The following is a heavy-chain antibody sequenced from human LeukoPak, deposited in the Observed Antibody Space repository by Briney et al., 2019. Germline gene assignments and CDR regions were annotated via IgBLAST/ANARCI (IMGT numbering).Heavy chain of an antibody. Sequence: PGRSLRLSCAASGFTFSSYGMHWVRQAPGKGLEWVAVIWYDGSNKYYADSVKGRFTISRDNSKNTLYLQTNSLRAEDTAVYYCARDSSSGIDYWGQGTLVTVSS. J-gene: IGHJ4*02. V-gene: IGHV3-33*01. CDR1: GFTFSSYG. CDR2: IWYDGSNK. D-gene: IGHD6-13*01. CDR3: ARDSSSGIDY.